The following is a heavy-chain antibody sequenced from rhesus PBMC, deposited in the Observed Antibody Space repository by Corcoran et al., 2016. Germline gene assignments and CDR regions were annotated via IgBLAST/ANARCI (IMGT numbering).Heavy chain of an antibody. D-gene: IGHD3-22*01. CDR2: INTNNGNT. J-gene: IGHJ4*01. Sequence: QVQLVQSGAEVKKPGASVKLSCKASGYTFPLYYLNWVSQAPGQVIEWIEWINTNNGNTGYAQKFQGRVTMTRDTSTSTAYMELSSLRSEDTAVYYCTRDGLDYWGQGVLVTVSS. CDR1: GYTFPLYY. CDR3: TRDGLDY. V-gene: IGHV1S9*01.